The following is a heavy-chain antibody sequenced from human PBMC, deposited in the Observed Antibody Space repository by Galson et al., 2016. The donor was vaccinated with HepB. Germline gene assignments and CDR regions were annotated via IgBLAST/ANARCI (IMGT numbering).Heavy chain of an antibody. CDR2: ISWNGGNI. Sequence: SLRLSCAASGFTFDDYAMHWVRQAPGKGLEWVSSISWNGGNINYADSVKGRFTISRDNAKNSLYLQMNSLRVEDTAVYYCAKELVVVVLHYGMDVWGRGTTVTVSS. CDR1: GFTFDDYA. CDR3: AKELVVVVLHYGMDV. J-gene: IGHJ6*04. V-gene: IGHV3-9*01. D-gene: IGHD2-15*01.